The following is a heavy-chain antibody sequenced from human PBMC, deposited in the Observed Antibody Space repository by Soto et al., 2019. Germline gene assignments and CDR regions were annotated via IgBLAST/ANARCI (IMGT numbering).Heavy chain of an antibody. Sequence: GGSLRLSCAASGFTFSSYAMSWVRQAPGKGLEWVSAISGSGGSTYYADFVKGRFTISRDNSKNTLYLQMNSLRAEDTAVYYCAKVPEYYYDSSGYYTIWGQGTLVTVSS. CDR2: ISGSGGST. CDR3: AKVPEYYYDSSGYYTI. D-gene: IGHD3-22*01. CDR1: GFTFSSYA. J-gene: IGHJ4*02. V-gene: IGHV3-23*01.